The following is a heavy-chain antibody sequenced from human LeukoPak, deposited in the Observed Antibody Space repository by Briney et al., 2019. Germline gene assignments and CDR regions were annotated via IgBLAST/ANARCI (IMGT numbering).Heavy chain of an antibody. D-gene: IGHD4-11*01. CDR1: GFTFSTYS. V-gene: IGHV3-21*05. CDR2: ISGSHTYI. CDR3: TRGSNGDF. J-gene: IGHJ4*02. Sequence: GGSLRLSCAASGFTFSTYSMNWVRQAPGKGLEWVSYISGSHTYIYYADSVKGRFTISRDNAKNSLFLQMNGLRVEDTAVYHCTRGSNGDFWGQGTLVTVSS.